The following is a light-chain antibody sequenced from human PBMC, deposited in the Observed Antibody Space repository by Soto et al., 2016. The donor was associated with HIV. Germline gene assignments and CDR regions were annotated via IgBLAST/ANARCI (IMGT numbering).Light chain of an antibody. V-gene: IGLV3-21*03. CDR1: NLRSQS. J-gene: IGLJ3*02. Sequence: SYVLTQAPSVAVAPRKTARITCGGDNLRSQSVHWYQQRPGQAPVLVAYDDSDRPSGIPDRFSGSKSVNTATLTIRRVEDGDEADYFCQVWDSSSDQVVFGGGTKLTVL. CDR2: DDS. CDR3: QVWDSSSDQVV.